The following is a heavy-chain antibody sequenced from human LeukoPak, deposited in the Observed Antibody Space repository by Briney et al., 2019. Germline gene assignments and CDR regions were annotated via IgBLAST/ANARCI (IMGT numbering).Heavy chain of an antibody. V-gene: IGHV3-23*01. Sequence: GGSLRLSCAASGFTFSTYWMSWVRQAPGKGLEWVSGISGSGAATYYADSVKGRFTISRDNSKNTLYLQMNSLRVEDTAIYYCAKSASGWNAGDWGQGTLVTVSS. CDR1: GFTFSTYW. D-gene: IGHD1-1*01. CDR3: AKSASGWNAGD. J-gene: IGHJ4*02. CDR2: ISGSGAAT.